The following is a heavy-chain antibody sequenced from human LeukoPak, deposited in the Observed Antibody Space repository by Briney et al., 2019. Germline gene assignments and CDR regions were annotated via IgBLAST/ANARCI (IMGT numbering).Heavy chain of an antibody. CDR2: ISAYNGNT. D-gene: IGHD3-3*01. J-gene: IGHJ4*02. CDR3: ARAPYYDFWSGYHYYFDY. V-gene: IGHV1-18*01. CDR1: GYTFTTYG. Sequence: GASVKVSCKASGYTFTTYGISWVRQAPGQGLEWMGWISAYNGNTNYVQKFQDRVSMTTDTSTSTANMELRSLRSDDTAVYYCARAPYYDFWSGYHYYFDYWGQGTLVTVSS.